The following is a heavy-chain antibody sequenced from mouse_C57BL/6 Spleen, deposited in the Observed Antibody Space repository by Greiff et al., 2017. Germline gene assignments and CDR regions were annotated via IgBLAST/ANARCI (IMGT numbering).Heavy chain of an antibody. V-gene: IGHV1-20*01. J-gene: IGHJ2*01. CDR2: INPYNGHT. CDR3: ARASDIYYFDD. Sequence: EVQLQQPGPELVKPGDSVKISCKASGYSFTGYFMNWVMQSHGKSLEWIGRINPYNGHTFYNQKFKGKDTLTVDNSSSTSHMELRSLTSDDSADYYVARASDIYYFDDWGQGTTRTVSS. CDR1: GYSFTGYF. D-gene: IGHD6-1*01.